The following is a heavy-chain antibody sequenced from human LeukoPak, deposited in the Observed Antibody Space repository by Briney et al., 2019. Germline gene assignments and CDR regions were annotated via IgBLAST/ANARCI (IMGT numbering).Heavy chain of an antibody. D-gene: IGHD6-13*01. CDR3: ARGIAALCLYDC. V-gene: IGHV4-4*07. CDR1: GGYINDFY. CDR2: IYVRGNI. J-gene: IGHJ4*02. Sequence: ASETLSLTCDVTGGYINDFYWSWVRQSAGKGLELIGRIYVRGNIDYNPSFGSRVTLSADTSKNQISLKLSSVTAADTAVYYCARGIAALCLYDCWGQGTLVTVSS.